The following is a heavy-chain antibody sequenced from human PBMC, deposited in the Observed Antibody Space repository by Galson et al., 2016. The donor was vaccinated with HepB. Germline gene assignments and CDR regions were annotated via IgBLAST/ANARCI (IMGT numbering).Heavy chain of an antibody. J-gene: IGHJ5*02. V-gene: IGHV4-59*01. CDR3: AREVGSQLVNWFDP. Sequence: SETLSLTCAVSGGSTSSYFWSWIRQPPGKGLEWIGYIYYSGNTKYNPSLKSRVTISVDTSKNQFSLNLNSVTAADTAVYYCAREVGSQLVNWFDPWGQGSLVIVSS. CDR1: GGSTSSYF. CDR2: IYYSGNT. D-gene: IGHD6-6*01.